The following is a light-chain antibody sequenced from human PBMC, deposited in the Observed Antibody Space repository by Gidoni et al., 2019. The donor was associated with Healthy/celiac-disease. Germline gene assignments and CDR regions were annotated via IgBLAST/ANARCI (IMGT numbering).Light chain of an antibody. CDR1: QRVSSN. V-gene: IGKV3-15*01. CDR3: QQYNNWPPLT. CDR2: GAS. Sequence: EIVMTQSPATLSVSPGERATLSCRASQRVSSNLAWYQQKPGQAHRLLIYGASTRATGIPARCSGSGSGTEFTLTISSLQSEDFAVYYCQQYNNWPPLTFGGGTKVEIK. J-gene: IGKJ4*01.